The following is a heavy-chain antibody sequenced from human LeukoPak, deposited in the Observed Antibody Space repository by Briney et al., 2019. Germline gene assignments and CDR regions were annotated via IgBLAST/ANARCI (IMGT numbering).Heavy chain of an antibody. CDR2: IKQGESER. CDR1: GFTFSSYR. Sequence: GGSLGLSCAASGFTFSSYRVNWVRQAPGKGLEWVASIKQGESERYYVDSVNGRFTISRDNAKNSLYLQMNSLRVEDTAVYYCARGGYYARGSYRSYWYFDLWGRGTRVTVSS. J-gene: IGHJ2*01. D-gene: IGHD3-16*02. CDR3: ARGGYYARGSYRSYWYFDL. V-gene: IGHV3-7*02.